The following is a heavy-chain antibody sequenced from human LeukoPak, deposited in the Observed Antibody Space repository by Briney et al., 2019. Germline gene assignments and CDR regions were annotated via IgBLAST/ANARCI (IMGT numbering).Heavy chain of an antibody. D-gene: IGHD3-22*01. V-gene: IGHV4-39*07. J-gene: IGHJ3*02. CDR3: ARRGYSPRDAFDI. CDR1: GGSITTTTYY. Sequence: KASETLSLTCTVSGGSITTTTYYWGWIRQPPGKGLEWIGSIYYSGNTYYNPSLKSRVTISLDTSKNQFSLKLSSVTAADTAVYYCARRGYSPRDAFDIWGQGTMVTVSS. CDR2: IYYSGNT.